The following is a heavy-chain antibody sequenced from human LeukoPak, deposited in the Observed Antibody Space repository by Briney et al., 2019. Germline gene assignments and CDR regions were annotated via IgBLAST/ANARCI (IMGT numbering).Heavy chain of an antibody. Sequence: GGSLRLSCAASGFTFENFAMHWVRQAPGKGLEWVSLITWDGDSTYYADSVKGRFIISRDNSKNSLYLQMNSLRPEDTALYYCAKDISGYIYAYDYWGQGTLVTVSS. J-gene: IGHJ4*02. CDR3: AKDISGYIYAYDY. CDR2: ITWDGDST. V-gene: IGHV3-43D*03. D-gene: IGHD5-18*01. CDR1: GFTFENFA.